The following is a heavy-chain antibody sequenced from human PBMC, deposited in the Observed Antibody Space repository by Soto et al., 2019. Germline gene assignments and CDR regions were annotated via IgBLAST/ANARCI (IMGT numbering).Heavy chain of an antibody. V-gene: IGHV1-2*02. Sequence: VASVKVSCKASGYTFTGYYMHWVRQAPGQGLEWMGWINPNSGGTNYAQKFQGRVTMTRDTSISTAYMELSRLRSDDTAVYYCARDPSTYYYDSSGSSDAFDIWGQGTMVTVSS. CDR2: INPNSGGT. J-gene: IGHJ3*02. D-gene: IGHD3-22*01. CDR1: GYTFTGYY. CDR3: ARDPSTYYYDSSGSSDAFDI.